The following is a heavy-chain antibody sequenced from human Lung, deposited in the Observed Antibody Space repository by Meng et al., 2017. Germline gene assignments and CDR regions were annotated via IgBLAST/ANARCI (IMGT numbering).Heavy chain of an antibody. CDR3: ARGPTTMAHDFDY. V-gene: IGHV4-34*01. J-gene: IGHJ4*02. CDR1: GGSFCDSY. CDR2: INHSGST. D-gene: IGHD4-11*01. Sequence: QGPLRHWAAALLKPPATLSLPCLVSGGSFCDSYWSCIRQPPGKGLEWIGEINHSGSTNYNPSLESRATISVDTSQNNLSLKLSSVTAADSAVYYCARGPTTMAHDFDYWGQGTLVTVSS.